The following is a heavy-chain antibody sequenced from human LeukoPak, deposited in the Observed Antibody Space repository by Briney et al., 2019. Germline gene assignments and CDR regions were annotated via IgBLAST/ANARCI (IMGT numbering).Heavy chain of an antibody. D-gene: IGHD2-2*01. CDR3: ARRGFCSSTSCNDGFDI. Sequence: SETLSLTCTVSGGSISSSSYYWGWIRQPPGKGLEWIGSIYYSGSTYYNPSLKSRVTISVDTSKNQFSLKLSSVTAADTAVYYCARRGFCSSTSCNDGFDIWGQGTMVTVSS. V-gene: IGHV4-39*01. J-gene: IGHJ3*02. CDR1: GGSISSSSYY. CDR2: IYYSGST.